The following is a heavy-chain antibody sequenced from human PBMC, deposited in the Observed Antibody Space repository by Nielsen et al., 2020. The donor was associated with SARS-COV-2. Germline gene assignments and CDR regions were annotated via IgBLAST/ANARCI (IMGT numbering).Heavy chain of an antibody. V-gene: IGHV4-34*01. J-gene: IGHJ6*04. CDR3: ARVPHGHVEYQIPGAMDV. CDR2: INHSGST. CDR1: GGSFSGYY. Sequence: SETLSLTCAVYGGSFSGYYWSWIRQPPGKGLEWIGEINHSGSTNYNPSLKSRVTISVDTSKNQFSLKLSSVTAADTAVYYCARVPHGHVEYQIPGAMDVWGKGTTVTVSS. D-gene: IGHD6-6*01.